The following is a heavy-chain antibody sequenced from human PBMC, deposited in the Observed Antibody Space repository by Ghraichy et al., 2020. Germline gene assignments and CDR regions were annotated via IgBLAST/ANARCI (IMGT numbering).Heavy chain of an antibody. D-gene: IGHD3-22*01. J-gene: IGHJ3*02. Sequence: GGSLRLSCAASGFTFSSYAMSWVRQAPGKGLEWVSAISGSGGSTYYADSVKGRFTISRDNSKNTLYLQMNSLRAEDTAVYYCAMAGMYYYDSSGYPDTNAFDIWGQGTMVTVSS. CDR1: GFTFSSYA. CDR2: ISGSGGST. V-gene: IGHV3-23*01. CDR3: AMAGMYYYDSSGYPDTNAFDI.